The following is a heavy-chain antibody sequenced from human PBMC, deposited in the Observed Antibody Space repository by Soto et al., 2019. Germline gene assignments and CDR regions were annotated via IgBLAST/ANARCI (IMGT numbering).Heavy chain of an antibody. J-gene: IGHJ4*02. CDR3: AKDIVSVSPPYYFHY. CDR1: GFTFDDFA. CDR2: ISWNSGII. Sequence: EVDLVESGGGLVQPGRSLRLSCAVSGFTFDDFAMHWVRQAPGKGLEWVSGISWNSGIIGYADSVKGRFTISRDNAKRSLYLQMNSLRTEDTALYYCAKDIVSVSPPYYFHYWGQGTLVTVSS. V-gene: IGHV3-9*01. D-gene: IGHD2-2*01.